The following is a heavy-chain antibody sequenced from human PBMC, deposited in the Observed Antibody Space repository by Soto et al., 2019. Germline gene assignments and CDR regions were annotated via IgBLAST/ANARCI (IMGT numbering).Heavy chain of an antibody. J-gene: IGHJ4*02. CDR3: ARGKFYFDN. Sequence: QVQLVQSETEVKKPGASVKVSCKASGYRFTTYAITWVRQAPGQGLEWMGWISPHNNNTEYVQKFQGRVAMTADTSTSTTYMEVRSLRSDDTALYYCARGKFYFDNWGQGTLVTVFS. V-gene: IGHV1-18*01. CDR1: GYRFTTYA. CDR2: ISPHNNNT.